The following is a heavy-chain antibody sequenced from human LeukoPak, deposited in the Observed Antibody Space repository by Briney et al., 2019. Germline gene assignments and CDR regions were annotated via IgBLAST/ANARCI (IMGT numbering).Heavy chain of an antibody. J-gene: IGHJ4*02. D-gene: IGHD6-19*01. Sequence: GGSLRLSCAASGFTFSSYSMNWVRQAPGKGLAWVSSISSSSSYIYYADSVKGRFTISRDNAKNSLYLQMNSLRAEDTAVYYCASDRQWLVRGENYWGQGTLVTVSS. CDR1: GFTFSSYS. CDR2: ISSSSSYI. V-gene: IGHV3-21*01. CDR3: ASDRQWLVRGENY.